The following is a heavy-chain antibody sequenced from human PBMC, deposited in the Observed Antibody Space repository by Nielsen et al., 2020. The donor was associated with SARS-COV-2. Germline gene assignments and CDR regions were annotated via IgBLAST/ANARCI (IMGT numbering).Heavy chain of an antibody. CDR1: GFTFSDSF. V-gene: IGHV3-11*05. CDR2: ISGSGSYT. CDR3: GREISDTTITD. Sequence: GESLKISCTASGFTFSDSFMSWIRQAPGKGLEWVSYISGSGSYTNYADSLKGRFTISRDNAKNSLYLQMNSLKTEDTAVYYCGREISDTTITDWGQGTLVTVSS. D-gene: IGHD3-9*01. J-gene: IGHJ4*02.